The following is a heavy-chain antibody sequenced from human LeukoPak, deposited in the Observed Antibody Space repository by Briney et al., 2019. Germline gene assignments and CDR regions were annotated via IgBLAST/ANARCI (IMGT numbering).Heavy chain of an antibody. Sequence: GGSLRLSCAASGFTFSNYWMHWVRQAPGKGLVWVSRINSDGINTSYADSVKGRFTISRDNAKNTLNLQTNSLRAEDTAVYYCARDLGQYYDTSDNWFDPWGQGTLVTVSS. CDR1: GFTFSNYW. D-gene: IGHD3-22*01. CDR2: INSDGINT. CDR3: ARDLGQYYDTSDNWFDP. J-gene: IGHJ5*02. V-gene: IGHV3-74*01.